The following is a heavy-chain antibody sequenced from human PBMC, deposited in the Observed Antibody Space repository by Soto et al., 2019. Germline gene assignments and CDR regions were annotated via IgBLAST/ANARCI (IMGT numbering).Heavy chain of an antibody. D-gene: IGHD3-10*01. CDR1: GGSIGGVGYS. CDR3: ARAQFYSGSGNYNNLMFDA. Sequence: PSETLSLTCAVSGGSIGGVGYSWSWIRQPPGGGLEWIGYMYHSGTFLKSPSLKTRLTMSLDMSKNQFSLTLNSMTAADTAVYYCARAQFYSGSGNYNNLMFDAWGQGIPVTVS. J-gene: IGHJ5*02. V-gene: IGHV4-30-2*01. CDR2: MYHSGTF.